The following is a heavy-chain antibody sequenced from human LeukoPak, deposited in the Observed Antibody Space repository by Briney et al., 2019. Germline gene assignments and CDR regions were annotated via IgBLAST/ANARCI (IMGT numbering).Heavy chain of an antibody. J-gene: IGHJ6*03. V-gene: IGHV4-59*11. CDR2: IYYSGST. Sequence: SGTLTLTCTVSGGSISSHYWSWIRQPPGKGLEWIGYIYYSGSTNYNPSLKSRVTISVDTSKNQFSLKLSSVTAADTAVYYCARAESSGYNYYYYYMDVWGKGTTVTVSS. CDR1: GGSISSHY. D-gene: IGHD3-22*01. CDR3: ARAESSGYNYYYYYMDV.